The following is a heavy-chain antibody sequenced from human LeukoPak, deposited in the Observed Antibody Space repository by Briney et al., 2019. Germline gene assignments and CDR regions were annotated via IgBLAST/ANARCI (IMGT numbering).Heavy chain of an antibody. CDR1: GFTFSDYY. J-gene: IGHJ4*02. V-gene: IGHV3-11*04. D-gene: IGHD1-26*01. Sequence: SGGSLRLSCAASGFTFSDYYMSWIRQAPGKGLEWVSYVSSGSSTIYYADSVKGRFTISRDNAKNSLYLQMNSLRAEDTAVYYCARDPSNSGSYSRLDYWGQGTRVTVSS. CDR2: VSSGSSTI. CDR3: ARDPSNSGSYSRLDY.